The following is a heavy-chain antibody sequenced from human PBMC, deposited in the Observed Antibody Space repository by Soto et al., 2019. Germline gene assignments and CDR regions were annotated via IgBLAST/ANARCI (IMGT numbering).Heavy chain of an antibody. Sequence: QVQLVESGGGVVQPGRSLRLSCAASGFTFSSYGMHWVRQAPGKGLEWVAVISYDGSNKYYADSVKGRFTISRDNSKNTLYLQMNSLRAEDTAVYYCATQHPWVGDGYYYYGMDVWGQGTTVTVSS. CDR1: GFTFSSYG. CDR2: ISYDGSNK. J-gene: IGHJ6*02. D-gene: IGHD3-10*01. CDR3: ATQHPWVGDGYYYYGMDV. V-gene: IGHV3-30*03.